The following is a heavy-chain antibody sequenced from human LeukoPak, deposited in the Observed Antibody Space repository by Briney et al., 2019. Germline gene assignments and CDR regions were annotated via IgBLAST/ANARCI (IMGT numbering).Heavy chain of an antibody. CDR2: ISYDGSNK. CDR1: GFTFSSYA. D-gene: IGHD2-8*01. CDR3: AGEIRYCTNGVCYNYYYGMDV. V-gene: IGHV3-30-3*01. Sequence: GRSLRLSCAASGFTFSSYAMHWVRQAPGKGLEWVAVISYDGSNKYYADSVKGRFTISRDNSKNTLYLQMNSLRAEDTAVYYCAGEIRYCTNGVCYNYYYGMDVWGQGTTVTVSS. J-gene: IGHJ6*02.